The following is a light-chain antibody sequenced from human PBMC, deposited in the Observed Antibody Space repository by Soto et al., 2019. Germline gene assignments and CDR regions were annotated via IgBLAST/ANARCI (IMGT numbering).Light chain of an antibody. CDR2: WAS. J-gene: IGKJ1*01. CDR3: QQFYAARS. Sequence: DIVMTQSPDSLAVSLGERATINCKSSQSILYSSNNKNYLAWYQQKPGQPPKLLIYWASTRGSGVPDRFSGSGSGTDFTLTISSLQAEDVAVYYCQQFYAARSFGQGTKVEIK. V-gene: IGKV4-1*01. CDR1: QSILYSSNNKNY.